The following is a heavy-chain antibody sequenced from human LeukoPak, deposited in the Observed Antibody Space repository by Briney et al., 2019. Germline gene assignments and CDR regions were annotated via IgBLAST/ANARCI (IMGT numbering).Heavy chain of an antibody. V-gene: IGHV3-30-3*01. Sequence: PGGSLRLSCAASGFTFSSYAMHWVRQAPGKGLEWVAFMSYDGSNKYYADSVKGRFTISRDNSKNTLYLQMNSLRAEDTAVYYCARDIGKAAAGTLDYWGQGTLVTVSS. J-gene: IGHJ4*02. CDR1: GFTFSSYA. D-gene: IGHD6-13*01. CDR3: ARDIGKAAAGTLDY. CDR2: MSYDGSNK.